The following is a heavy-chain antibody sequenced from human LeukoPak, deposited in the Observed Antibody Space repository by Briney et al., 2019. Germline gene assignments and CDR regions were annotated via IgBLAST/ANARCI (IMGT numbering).Heavy chain of an antibody. CDR1: GFTFSSYW. CDR2: INSDGSST. D-gene: IGHD3-10*01. Sequence: GGSLRLPCAASGFTFSSYWMHWVRQAPGKGLVWVSRINSDGSSTSYADSVKGRFTISRDNAKNTLYLQMNSLRAEDTAVYYCARVRPYYYGSGSYRDAFDIWGQGTMVTVSS. CDR3: ARVRPYYYGSGSYRDAFDI. V-gene: IGHV3-74*01. J-gene: IGHJ3*02.